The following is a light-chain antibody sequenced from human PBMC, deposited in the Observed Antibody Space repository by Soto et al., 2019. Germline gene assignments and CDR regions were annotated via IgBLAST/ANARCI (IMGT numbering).Light chain of an antibody. J-gene: IGLJ2*01. CDR2: EVS. CDR1: SSDVGGYKY. Sequence: QSALTQPASVSGSPGQSITISCTGTSSDVGGYKYVSWYQQHPDKDPKLIIFEVSNRPSGISSRFSGSKSGNTASLTISGLQAEDEADSYCASYPCSSTSVILGRVTNLTVL. CDR3: ASYPCSSTSVI. V-gene: IGLV2-14*01.